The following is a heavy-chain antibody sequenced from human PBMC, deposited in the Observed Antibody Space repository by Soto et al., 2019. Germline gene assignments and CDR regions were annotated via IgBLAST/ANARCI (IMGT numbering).Heavy chain of an antibody. Sequence: PGGSLRLSXAASGFTFSSYAMSWVRQAPGKGLEWVSAISGSGGSTYYADSVKGRFTISRDNSKNTLYLQMNSLRAEDTAVYYCAARPYLVGATSFDYWGQGTLVTVSS. CDR2: ISGSGGST. V-gene: IGHV3-23*01. J-gene: IGHJ4*02. CDR3: AARPYLVGATSFDY. D-gene: IGHD1-26*01. CDR1: GFTFSSYA.